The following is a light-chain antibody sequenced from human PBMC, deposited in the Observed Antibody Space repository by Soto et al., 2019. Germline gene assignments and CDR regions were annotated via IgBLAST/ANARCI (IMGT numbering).Light chain of an antibody. J-gene: IGKJ1*01. CDR3: QQYNILWT. CDR2: AAS. V-gene: IGKV1-39*01. CDR1: QSISTY. Sequence: DIQMTQSPSSLSASVGDRVTITCRASQSISTYLNWYQQKAGLAPKLLIYAASSLQSGVPSRFSGSGSGTDFTLTISSLQPEDFATYFCQQYNILWTFGQGTKVDIK.